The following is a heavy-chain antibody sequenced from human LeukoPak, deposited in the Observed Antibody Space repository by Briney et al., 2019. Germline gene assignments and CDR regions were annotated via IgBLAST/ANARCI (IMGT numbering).Heavy chain of an antibody. Sequence: PGGSLRLSCAASGFTFSSYGMHWVRQAPGKGLEWVAVISYDGSNKYYADSVKGRFTISRDNSKNTLYLQMNSLRAQDTAVYYCAKKIVAMVRELDPCGQGTLVTVSS. J-gene: IGHJ5*02. V-gene: IGHV3-30*18. CDR2: ISYDGSNK. D-gene: IGHD3-10*01. CDR1: GFTFSSYG. CDR3: AKKIVAMVRELDP.